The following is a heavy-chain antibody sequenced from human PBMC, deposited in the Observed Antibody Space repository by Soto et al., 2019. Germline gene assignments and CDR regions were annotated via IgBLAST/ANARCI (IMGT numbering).Heavy chain of an antibody. CDR2: IYYSGST. CDR3: ARHSSAARWFGELLSPHYYYYGMDV. D-gene: IGHD3-10*01. CDR1: GGSNSSYY. Sequence: SETPSPNCPCSGGSNSSYYWGWVPQPPGKGLGGVGDIYYSGSTNYNPSLKSRVTISVDTSKNQFSLKLSSVTAADTAVYYCARHSSAARWFGELLSPHYYYYGMDVWGQGTTVTVSS. J-gene: IGHJ6*02. V-gene: IGHV4-59*08.